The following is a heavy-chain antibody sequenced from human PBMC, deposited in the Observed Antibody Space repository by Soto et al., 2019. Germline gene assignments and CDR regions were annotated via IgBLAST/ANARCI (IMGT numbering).Heavy chain of an antibody. D-gene: IGHD3-22*01. CDR2: IYYSGST. J-gene: IGHJ4*02. V-gene: IGHV4-30-4*01. CDR3: ARGTDFRPYYYDSSGYYSDY. Sequence: SETLSLTCTVSGGSISSGDYYWSWIRQPPGKGLEWIGYIYYSGSTYYNPSLKSRVTISVDTSKNQFSLKLSSVTAADTAVYYCARGTDFRPYYYDSSGYYSDYWGQGTLVTVSS. CDR1: GGSISSGDYY.